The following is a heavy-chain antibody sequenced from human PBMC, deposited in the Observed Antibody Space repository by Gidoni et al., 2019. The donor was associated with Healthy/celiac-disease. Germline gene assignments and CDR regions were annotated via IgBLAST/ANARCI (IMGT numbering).Heavy chain of an antibody. D-gene: IGHD2-2*01. Sequence: QVQLQESGPGLVKPSQTLSLNCPVSGGSISSGSYYWSLIRQPAGKGLEWIGRIYTSGSTNYNPSLKSRVTMSVDTSKNQFSLKLSSVTAADTAVYYCARDRMHCSSTSCLGGYYYYMDVWGKGTTVTVSS. CDR2: IYTSGST. V-gene: IGHV4-61*02. CDR3: ARDRMHCSSTSCLGGYYYYMDV. CDR1: GGSISSGSYY. J-gene: IGHJ6*03.